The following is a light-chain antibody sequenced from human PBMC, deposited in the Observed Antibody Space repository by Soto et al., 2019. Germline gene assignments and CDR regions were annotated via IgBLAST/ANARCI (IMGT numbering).Light chain of an antibody. Sequence: DIPMTQSPSSLSASVGDRVTITCRASQGIRSDLAWYQQKPGKGPKRLIYAASSLQSGVPSRFSGSGSGTEFTLTIDSLQPEDFATYYCLQHNGYPRTFGQGTKVDIK. CDR3: LQHNGYPRT. CDR2: AAS. CDR1: QGIRSD. V-gene: IGKV1-17*01. J-gene: IGKJ1*01.